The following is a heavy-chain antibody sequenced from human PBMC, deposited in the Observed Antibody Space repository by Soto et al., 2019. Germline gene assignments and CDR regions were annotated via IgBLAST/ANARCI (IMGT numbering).Heavy chain of an antibody. J-gene: IGHJ4*02. CDR1: VGSFSGYY. CDR3: ARNWAWSFDY. CDR2: INHSGST. D-gene: IGHD2-15*01. V-gene: IGHV4-34*01. Sequence: SETLSLTCAVYVGSFSGYYWSWIRQPPGKGLEWIGEINHSGSTNYNPSLKSRVTISVDTSKNQFSLKLSSVTAADTAVYYCARNWAWSFDYWGQGIVVTVSS.